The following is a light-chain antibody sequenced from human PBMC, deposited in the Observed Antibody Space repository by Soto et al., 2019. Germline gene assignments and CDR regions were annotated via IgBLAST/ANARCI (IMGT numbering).Light chain of an antibody. Sequence: EIVLTQSPGTLSLSPGERATLSCRASQSVSSSYFAWYQQKHGQAPRLLIYGASSMATGIPDRFSGGVSGTDFSLTISRVEPEDFLVYYCENYSSLPPLPFGGGTKVEIK. V-gene: IGKV3-20*01. CDR2: GAS. CDR1: QSVSSSY. J-gene: IGKJ4*01. CDR3: ENYSSLPPLP.